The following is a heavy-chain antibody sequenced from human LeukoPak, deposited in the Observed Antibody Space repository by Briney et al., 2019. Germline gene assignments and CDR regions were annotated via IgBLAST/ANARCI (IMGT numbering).Heavy chain of an antibody. CDR1: GFTFSSSS. D-gene: IGHD2-2*01. Sequence: PGGSLRLSCAASGFTFSSSSMNWVRQAPGKGLEWVSYITASSSTEYYADSVKGRFTISRDNAKNSLYLQMNSLRAEDTAVYYCAGGEYCTSTSGKLVYAGSWFDPWGQGTRVIVSS. J-gene: IGHJ5*02. CDR2: ITASSSTE. CDR3: AGGEYCTSTSGKLVYAGSWFDP. V-gene: IGHV3-48*01.